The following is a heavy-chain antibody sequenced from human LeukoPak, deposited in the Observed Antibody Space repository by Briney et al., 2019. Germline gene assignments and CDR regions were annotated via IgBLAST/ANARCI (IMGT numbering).Heavy chain of an antibody. Sequence: KPSETLSLTCAVYGGSFSGYYWSWIRQPPGKGLEWIGEINHSGSTNYNPSLKSRVTISVDTSKNQFSLKLTSVTAADTAVYYCARGPLWFGGFDYWGQGTLVTVSS. CDR3: ARGPLWFGGFDY. CDR2: INHSGST. CDR1: GGSFSGYY. D-gene: IGHD3-10*01. J-gene: IGHJ4*02. V-gene: IGHV4-34*01.